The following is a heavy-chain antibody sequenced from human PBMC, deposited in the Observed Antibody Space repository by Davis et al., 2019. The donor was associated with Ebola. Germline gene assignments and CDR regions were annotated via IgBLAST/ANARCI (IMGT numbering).Heavy chain of an antibody. CDR3: AREDEGYGDYDY. J-gene: IGHJ4*02. Sequence: PGGSLRLSCAASGFTFSSYGMHWVRQAPGKGLEWVAVIWYDGSNKYYADSVKGRFTISRDNAKNTLYLQMNSLRAEDTAVYYCAREDEGYGDYDYWGQGTLVTVSS. D-gene: IGHD4-17*01. CDR1: GFTFSSYG. CDR2: IWYDGSNK. V-gene: IGHV3-33*01.